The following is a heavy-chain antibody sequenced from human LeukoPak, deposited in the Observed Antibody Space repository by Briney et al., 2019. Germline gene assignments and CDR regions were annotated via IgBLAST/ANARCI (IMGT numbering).Heavy chain of an antibody. CDR1: GFTFSSYA. J-gene: IGHJ4*02. CDR2: ISGSGGST. Sequence: GGSLRLSCAASGFTFSSYAMSWVRQAPGKGLEWVSAISGSGGSTYYADSVKGRFTISRDNSKNTLYLQMNSLRAEDTAVYYCAESLLGYCSSTSCPSDYWGQGTLVTVSS. CDR3: AESLLGYCSSTSCPSDY. V-gene: IGHV3-23*01. D-gene: IGHD2-2*01.